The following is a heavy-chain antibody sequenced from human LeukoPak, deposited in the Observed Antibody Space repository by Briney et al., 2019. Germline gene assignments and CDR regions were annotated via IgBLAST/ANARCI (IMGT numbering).Heavy chain of an antibody. CDR1: GGSISSYY. CDR3: AREQVTIFGVVIRRLWYFDL. D-gene: IGHD3-3*01. J-gene: IGHJ2*01. V-gene: IGHV4-59*01. Sequence: SETLSLTCTVSGGSISSYYWSWIRQPPGKGLEWIGYIYYSGSTNYNPSLKSRVTISVDTSKNQFSLKLSSVTAADTAVYYCAREQVTIFGVVIRRLWYFDLWGRGTLVTVSS. CDR2: IYYSGST.